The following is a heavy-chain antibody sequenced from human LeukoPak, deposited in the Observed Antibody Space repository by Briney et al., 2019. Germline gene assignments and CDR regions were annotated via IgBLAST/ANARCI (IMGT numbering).Heavy chain of an antibody. J-gene: IGHJ4*02. CDR1: GFTFSDSA. CDR2: IRSKANSYAT. Sequence: PGGSLRLSCAASGFTFSDSAIHWVRQASGKGLEWVGHIRSKANSYATVYAASVKGRFTISRGDSKNTAYLQMNSLRAEDTAVYYCARGPLPDYWGQGTLVTVSS. V-gene: IGHV3-73*01. CDR3: ARGPLPDY.